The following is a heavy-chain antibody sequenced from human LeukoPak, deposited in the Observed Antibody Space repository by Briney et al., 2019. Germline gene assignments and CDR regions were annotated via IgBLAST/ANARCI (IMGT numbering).Heavy chain of an antibody. J-gene: IGHJ6*02. CDR3: ARFAHYAASYGMDV. D-gene: IGHD3-16*01. Sequence: GGSLRLSCAASGFTFSSYSMNWVRQAPGKGLEWVSSISSSSSYIYYADSAKGRFTISRDNAKNSLYLQMNSLRAEDTAVYYCARFAHYAASYGMDVWGQGTTVTVSS. CDR2: ISSSSSYI. CDR1: GFTFSSYS. V-gene: IGHV3-21*01.